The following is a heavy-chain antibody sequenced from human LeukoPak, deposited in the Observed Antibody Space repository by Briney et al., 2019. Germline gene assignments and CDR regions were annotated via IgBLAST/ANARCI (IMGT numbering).Heavy chain of an antibody. D-gene: IGHD4-17*01. V-gene: IGHV1-2*02. CDR2: INPNSGGT. CDR3: ARDRTTAWSDSYRTGHDY. CDR1: GYTFTGYY. Sequence: ASVKVSCKASGYTFTGYYMHWVRQAPGQGLEWMGWINPNSGGTNYAQKFQGRVTMTRDTSISTAYMELSRLRSDDTAVYYCARDRTTAWSDSYRTGHDYWGQGTLVTVSS. J-gene: IGHJ4*02.